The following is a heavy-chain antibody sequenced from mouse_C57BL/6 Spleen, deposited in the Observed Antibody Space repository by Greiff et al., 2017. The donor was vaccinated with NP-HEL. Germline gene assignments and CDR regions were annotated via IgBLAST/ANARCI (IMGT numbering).Heavy chain of an antibody. D-gene: IGHD2-3*01. CDR2: IYPRSGNT. V-gene: IGHV1-81*01. CDR1: GYTFTSYG. CDR3: ARGDGSLGAMDY. Sequence: QVQLQQSGAELARPGASVKLSCKASGYTFTSYGISWVKQRTGQGLEWIGEIYPRSGNTYYNEKFKGKATLTADKSSSTAYMELRSLTSEDSAVYFCARGDGSLGAMDYWGQGTSVTVSS. J-gene: IGHJ4*01.